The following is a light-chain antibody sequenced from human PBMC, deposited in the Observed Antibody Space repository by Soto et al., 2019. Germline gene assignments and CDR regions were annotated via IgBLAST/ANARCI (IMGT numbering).Light chain of an antibody. V-gene: IGKV1-27*01. Sequence: IQMTHSPSSLSASVGDRVTITFLASQSISSYLNWYPQKPGKAPKLLIYAASTLQSVVPSRFSGSGSGTDFTLTISSLQPEDVATYYCQKYNSAPLTFGGGTKVDIK. CDR3: QKYNSAPLT. J-gene: IGKJ4*01. CDR2: AAS. CDR1: QSISSY.